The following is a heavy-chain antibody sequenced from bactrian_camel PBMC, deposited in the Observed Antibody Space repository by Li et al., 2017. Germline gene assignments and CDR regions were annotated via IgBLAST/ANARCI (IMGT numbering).Heavy chain of an antibody. CDR2: MKTDGSGA. CDR3: VRDGGIGTMGLGSGY. CDR1: GFTFSSYW. J-gene: IGHJ4*01. Sequence: HVQLVESGGGLVLPGGSLRLSCAGSGFTFSSYWMSWVRQAPGKGLEWISIMKTDGSGAYYADSVKGRFTVSGDNAKNTMYLQLDSLKPEDTAVYYCVRDGGIGTMGLGSGYWGQGTQVTVS. V-gene: IGHV3S6*01. D-gene: IGHD4*01.